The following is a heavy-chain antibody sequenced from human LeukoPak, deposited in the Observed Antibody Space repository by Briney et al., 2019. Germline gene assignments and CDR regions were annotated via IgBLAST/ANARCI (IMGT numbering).Heavy chain of an antibody. D-gene: IGHD3-22*01. CDR1: GGSISSYY. V-gene: IGHV4-59*01. Sequence: SQTLSLTCTVSGGSISSYYWSWIRQPPGHRLEWIGNIYYSGSTNYTPSLKSRVTISVDTSKNQFSLKLSSVTAADTAVYYCTRGSIAYYYMDVWGKGTTVTISS. CDR2: IYYSGST. J-gene: IGHJ6*03. CDR3: TRGSIAYYYMDV.